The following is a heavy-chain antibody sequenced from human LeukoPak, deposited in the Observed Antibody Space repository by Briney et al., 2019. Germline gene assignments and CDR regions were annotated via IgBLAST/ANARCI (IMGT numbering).Heavy chain of an antibody. J-gene: IGHJ4*02. V-gene: IGHV3-13*01. CDR3: ARGAWTRNFDY. CDR1: GFTFSSYG. CDR2: IGTAGDT. D-gene: IGHD3/OR15-3a*01. Sequence: GGSLRLSCAASGFTFSSYGMHWVRQATGKGLEWVSAIGTAGDTYCPGSVKGRFTISRENAKNSLYLQMNSLRAGDTAVYYCARGAWTRNFDYWGQGTLVTVSS.